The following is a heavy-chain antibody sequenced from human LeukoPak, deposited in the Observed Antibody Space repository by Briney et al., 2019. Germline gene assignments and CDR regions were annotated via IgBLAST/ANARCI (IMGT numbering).Heavy chain of an antibody. CDR2: IKSDGSRA. V-gene: IGHV3-74*01. J-gene: IGHJ4*02. CDR1: GFTFSSYW. CDR3: VRDPGLYYYDSNGDQGYFDY. D-gene: IGHD3-22*01. Sequence: GGSLRLSCAASGFTFSSYWMHWVRQVPGKGLVWVSRIKSDGSRASYADSVKGRFTISRDNARNTLYLQMNSLRFEDTAVYYCVRDPGLYYYDSNGDQGYFDYWGQGTLVTVSS.